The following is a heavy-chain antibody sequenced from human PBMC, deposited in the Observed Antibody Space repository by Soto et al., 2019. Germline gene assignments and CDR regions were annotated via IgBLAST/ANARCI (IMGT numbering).Heavy chain of an antibody. CDR1: GFTFSSYA. V-gene: IGHV3-23*01. CDR2: ISGSGGST. J-gene: IGHJ4*02. Sequence: PGGSLRLSCAASGFTFSSYAMSWVRQAPGKGLEWVSAISGSGGSTYYADSVKGRFTISRDNSKNTLYLQMNSLRAEDTAVYYCAKDPEYYYDSSGYYATLYYWGQGTLVTVSS. CDR3: AKDPEYYYDSSGYYATLYY. D-gene: IGHD3-22*01.